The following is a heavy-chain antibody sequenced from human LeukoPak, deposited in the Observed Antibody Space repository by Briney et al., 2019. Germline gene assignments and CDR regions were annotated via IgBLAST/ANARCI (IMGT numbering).Heavy chain of an antibody. Sequence: PSETLSLTCTVSGGSISSSSYYWGWIRQPPGKGLEWIGSIYYSGSTYYNPSLKSRVTISVDTSKNQFSLKLSSVTAADTAVYYCASFGVAATKVYPPGNNWFDPWGQGTLVTVSS. D-gene: IGHD2-15*01. V-gene: IGHV4-39*01. CDR1: GGSISSSSYY. CDR2: IYYSGST. J-gene: IGHJ5*02. CDR3: ASFGVAATKVYPPGNNWFDP.